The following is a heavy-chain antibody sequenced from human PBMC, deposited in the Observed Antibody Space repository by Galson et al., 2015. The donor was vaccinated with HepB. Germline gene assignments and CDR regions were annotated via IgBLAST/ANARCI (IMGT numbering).Heavy chain of an antibody. CDR2: TYYRSRWSN. CDR3: AKSIHLGRGFDS. D-gene: IGHD7-27*01. J-gene: IGHJ4*02. CDR1: GDSVSSNSVG. V-gene: IGHV6-1*01. Sequence: CAISGDSVSSNSVGWNRIRQSPSRGLGWLGRTYYRSRWSNDYAASVKSRITINPDTSKNQFSLQLNSVTPEDTAVYYCAKSIHLGRGFDSWGQGTLVTVSS.